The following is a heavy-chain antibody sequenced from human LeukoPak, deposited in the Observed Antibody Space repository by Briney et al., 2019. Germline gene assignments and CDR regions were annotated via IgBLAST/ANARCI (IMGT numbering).Heavy chain of an antibody. CDR3: ARRSTTMIVVVTTSYDY. Sequence: GGSLRLSCAASGFTFSSYWMSWVRQAPGKGLEWVANIKQDGSEKYYVDSVKGRFTISRDNAKNSLYLQMNSLRAEDTAVYYCARRSTTMIVVVTTSYDYWGQGTLVTVSS. D-gene: IGHD3-22*01. CDR1: GFTFSSYW. J-gene: IGHJ4*02. V-gene: IGHV3-7*01. CDR2: IKQDGSEK.